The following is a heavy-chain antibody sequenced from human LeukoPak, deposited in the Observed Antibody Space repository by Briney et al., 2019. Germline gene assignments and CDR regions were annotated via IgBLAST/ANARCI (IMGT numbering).Heavy chain of an antibody. V-gene: IGHV1-18*01. Sequence: ASVKVSCKASGYTFTSYGNSWLRQAPGQGLEWMGWISVQNGNTNYAQKLQGRVTMTTDTSTSTAYMELRSLRSDDTAVYYCARDCDSSGYCDYWGQGTLVTVSS. CDR2: ISVQNGNT. CDR3: ARDCDSSGYCDY. D-gene: IGHD3-22*01. CDR1: GYTFTSYG. J-gene: IGHJ4*02.